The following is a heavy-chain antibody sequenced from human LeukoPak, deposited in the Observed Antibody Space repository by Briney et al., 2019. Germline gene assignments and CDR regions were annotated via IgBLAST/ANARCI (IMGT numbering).Heavy chain of an antibody. D-gene: IGHD3-10*01. Sequence: SETLSLTCNVSGAAIISYYWSWIRQPAGKGLEWIGHIYTSKSMNYNPSLKSRVTISVDTSKNQFSLKLTSVTAADTAVYYCTKGRGIWGQGTLVTVSS. CDR2: IYTSKSM. V-gene: IGHV4-4*07. CDR1: GAAIISYY. J-gene: IGHJ4*02. CDR3: TKGRGI.